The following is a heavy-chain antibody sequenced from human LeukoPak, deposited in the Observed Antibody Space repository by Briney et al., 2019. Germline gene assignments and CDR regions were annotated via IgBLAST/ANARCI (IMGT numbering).Heavy chain of an antibody. CDR1: GGSISSSNYY. Sequence: SETLSLTCTVSGGSISSSNYYWGWIRQPPGKGLEWIGRIYYSGSTNYNPSLKSRVTISVDTSKNQFSLKLSSVTAADTAVYYCASPVRSVDSLGTTSDYWGQGTLVTVSS. V-gene: IGHV4-39*01. J-gene: IGHJ4*02. D-gene: IGHD4-17*01. CDR2: IYYSGST. CDR3: ASPVRSVDSLGTTSDY.